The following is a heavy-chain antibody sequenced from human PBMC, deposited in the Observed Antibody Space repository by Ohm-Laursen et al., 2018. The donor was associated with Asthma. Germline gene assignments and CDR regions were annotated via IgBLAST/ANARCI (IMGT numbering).Heavy chain of an antibody. CDR1: GFTFGDYA. Sequence: LSLTCAASGFTFGDYAMHWVRQRPGKGLEWVSGIRWNSDSTGYVDSVKGRFTISRDNAKNSLYLQMNSLRAEDTAVYYCARDRCSGGSCYPGLPNDYWGQGTLVTVSS. D-gene: IGHD2-15*01. J-gene: IGHJ4*02. V-gene: IGHV3-9*01. CDR2: IRWNSDST. CDR3: ARDRCSGGSCYPGLPNDY.